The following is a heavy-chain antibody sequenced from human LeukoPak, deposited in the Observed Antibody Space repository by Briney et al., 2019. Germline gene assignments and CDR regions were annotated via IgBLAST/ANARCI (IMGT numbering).Heavy chain of an antibody. CDR1: GFTFSSYA. CDR2: ISGSGGST. CDR3: AKTEGGYDSSGYDAFDI. Sequence: GGSLRLSCAASGFTFSSYAMSWVRQAPGKGLEWVSAISGSGGSTYYADSVKGRFTISRDNSKNTLYLQMNSLRAEDTAVYYCAKTEGGYDSSGYDAFDIWGQGTMVTVSS. D-gene: IGHD3-22*01. V-gene: IGHV3-23*01. J-gene: IGHJ3*02.